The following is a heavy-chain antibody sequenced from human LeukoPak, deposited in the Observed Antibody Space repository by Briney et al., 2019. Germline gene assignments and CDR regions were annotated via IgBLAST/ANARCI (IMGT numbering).Heavy chain of an antibody. J-gene: IGHJ3*02. Sequence: SETLSLTCTVSGGFIGSYYWSWIRQPPGKGLEWIGYIYYRGSSNYNPSLKSRVTISVDTSKNQVSLKLSSVTAADTAVYYCARGVLYYDILTGYYPPGAFDIWGQGTMVTVSS. V-gene: IGHV4-59*12. CDR1: GGFIGSYY. CDR3: ARGVLYYDILTGYYPPGAFDI. D-gene: IGHD3-9*01. CDR2: IYYRGSS.